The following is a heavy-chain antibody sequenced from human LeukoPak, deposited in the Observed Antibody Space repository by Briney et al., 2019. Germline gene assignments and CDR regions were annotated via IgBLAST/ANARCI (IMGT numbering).Heavy chain of an antibody. V-gene: IGHV3-7*01. CDR3: ARDYGSGSYYPFIQLHYYYYYMDV. D-gene: IGHD3-10*01. Sequence: GGSLRLSCAASGFTFSSYWMSWVRQAPGKGLEWVANIKQDGSEKYYVDSVKGRFTISRDNAKNSLYLQMNSLRAEDTAVYYCARDYGSGSYYPFIQLHYYYYYMDVWGKGTTVTVSS. J-gene: IGHJ6*03. CDR1: GFTFSSYW. CDR2: IKQDGSEK.